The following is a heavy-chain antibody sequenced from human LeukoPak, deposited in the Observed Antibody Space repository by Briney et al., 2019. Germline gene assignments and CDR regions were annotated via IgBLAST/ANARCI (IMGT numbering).Heavy chain of an antibody. J-gene: IGHJ4*02. Sequence: PGGSLRLSCAASGFTLSNHWMSWVRQAPGKGLEWVANIKEGGNEKYSVDSVKGRFTISRDNGKNSLYLEMNSLRVEDTAVYYCAREYDSRWVDYWGQGTLVTVSS. D-gene: IGHD6-13*01. CDR2: IKEGGNEK. CDR1: GFTLSNHW. CDR3: AREYDSRWVDY. V-gene: IGHV3-7*01.